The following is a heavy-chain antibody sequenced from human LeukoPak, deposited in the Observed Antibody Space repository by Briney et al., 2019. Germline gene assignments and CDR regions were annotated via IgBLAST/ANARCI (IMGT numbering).Heavy chain of an antibody. CDR3: ARVRSSGWYPFDY. Sequence: SQTLSLTCTVSGGSISSGGYYWSWIRQHPGKGLEWIGYIYYSGSTNYNPSLKSRVTISVDTSKNQFSLKLSSVTAADTAVYYCARVRSSGWYPFDYWGQGTLVTVSS. D-gene: IGHD6-19*01. CDR2: IYYSGST. V-gene: IGHV4-31*03. J-gene: IGHJ4*02. CDR1: GGSISSGGYY.